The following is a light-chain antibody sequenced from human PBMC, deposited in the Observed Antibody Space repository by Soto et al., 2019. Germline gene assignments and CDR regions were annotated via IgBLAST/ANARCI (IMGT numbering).Light chain of an antibody. CDR3: QQLNSYRLT. CDR1: QSISNR. V-gene: IGKV1-5*01. Sequence: DIQMTQSPSTLSGSVGDRVTITCRASQSISNRLAWYQQKPGKAPKLLVYVASTLQSGVPSRFSGSGSGTDFSLSIYSLQPEDFATYYCQQLNSYRLTFGGGTKVDIK. CDR2: VAS. J-gene: IGKJ4*01.